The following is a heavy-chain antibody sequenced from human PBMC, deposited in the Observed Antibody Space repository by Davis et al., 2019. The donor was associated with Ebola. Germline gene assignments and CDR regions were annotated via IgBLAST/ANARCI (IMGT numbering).Heavy chain of an antibody. CDR1: GYNFTSYW. CDR2: IYPGDSDT. Sequence: GESLKTSCKGSGYNFTSYWIGWARPLPGKRLGWMGIIYPGDSDTRYSPSFQGQVTITADKSISTAYLQWSSLKASDTAMYYCARRGRSIAVAANAWFDPWGQGTLVTVSS. V-gene: IGHV5-51*01. J-gene: IGHJ5*02. CDR3: ARRGRSIAVAANAWFDP. D-gene: IGHD6-19*01.